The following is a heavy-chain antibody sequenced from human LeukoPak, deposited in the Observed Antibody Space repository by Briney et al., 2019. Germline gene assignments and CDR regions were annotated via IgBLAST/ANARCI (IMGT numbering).Heavy chain of an antibody. V-gene: IGHV1-69*06. CDR3: ARRRVVAATWEVMGFDP. CDR2: IIPIFGTA. D-gene: IGHD2-15*01. J-gene: IGHJ5*02. CDR1: GYTFTDYY. Sequence: GASVKVSCKASGYTFTDYYMHWVRQAPGQGLEWMGGIIPIFGTANYAQKFQGRVTITADKSTSTAYMELSSLRSEDTAVYYCARRRVVAATWEVMGFDPWGQGTLVTVSS.